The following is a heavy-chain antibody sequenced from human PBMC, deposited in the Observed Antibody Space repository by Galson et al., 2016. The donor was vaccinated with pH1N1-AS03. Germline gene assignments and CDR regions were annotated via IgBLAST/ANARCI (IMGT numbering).Heavy chain of an antibody. V-gene: IGHV5-51*01. D-gene: IGHD1-1*01. CDR3: ARQVQTPGYFDY. J-gene: IGHJ4*02. CDR1: GYSFSSDW. Sequence: QSGAEVKKPGESLRISCKGSGYSFSSDWIAWVRRMPGKGLEWMGIIYPADSDTRYSPSFQGQVTFSVDRTISTAYLQWSSLKASDTAVYFCARQVQTPGYFDYWGQGTLVTVSS. CDR2: IYPADSDT.